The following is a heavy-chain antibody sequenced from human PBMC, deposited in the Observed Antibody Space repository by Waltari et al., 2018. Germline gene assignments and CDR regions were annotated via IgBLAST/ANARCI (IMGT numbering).Heavy chain of an antibody. V-gene: IGHV3-7*01. D-gene: IGHD2-15*01. CDR1: GFTFSSYW. CDR2: IKQDGSEK. J-gene: IGHJ4*02. CDR3: ARDRPGGDGYSAFDY. Sequence: EVQLVESGGGLVQPGGSLRLSCAASGFTFSSYWMSWVRQAPGKGLEWVANIKQDGSEKYYVDSVKGRFTIARDNAKNSLYLQMNSLRAEDTAVYYCARDRPGGDGYSAFDYWGQGTLVTVSS.